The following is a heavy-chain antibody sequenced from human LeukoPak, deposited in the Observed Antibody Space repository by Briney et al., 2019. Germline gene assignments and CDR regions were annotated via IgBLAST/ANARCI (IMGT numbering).Heavy chain of an antibody. D-gene: IGHD6-13*01. V-gene: IGHV3-23*01. CDR2: ISGSGGST. Sequence: GGSLRLSCAASGFTFSSYAMSWVRQAPGKGLEWVSAISGSGGSTYYADSVKGRFTISRDNSKNTLYLQMNSLRAEDTAVYYCAKDPGYSSSWYENYGMDVWGQGTTVIVSS. CDR1: GFTFSSYA. CDR3: AKDPGYSSSWYENYGMDV. J-gene: IGHJ6*02.